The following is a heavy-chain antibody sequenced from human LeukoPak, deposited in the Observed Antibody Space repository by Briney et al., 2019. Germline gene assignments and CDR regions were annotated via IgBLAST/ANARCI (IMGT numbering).Heavy chain of an antibody. J-gene: IGHJ3*02. CDR3: AGAHCGGDCYPGRAFDI. CDR1: GGSFSGYY. D-gene: IGHD2-21*02. Sequence: PSETLSLTCAVYGGSFSGYYWSWIRQPPGKGLEWIGEINHSGSTNYNPSLKSRVTISVDTSKNQFSLKLSSVTAADTAVYYCAGAHCGGDCYPGRAFDIWGQGTMVTVSS. CDR2: INHSGST. V-gene: IGHV4-34*01.